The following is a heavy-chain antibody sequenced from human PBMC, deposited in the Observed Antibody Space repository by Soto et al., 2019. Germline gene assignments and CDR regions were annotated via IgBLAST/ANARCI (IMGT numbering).Heavy chain of an antibody. Sequence: QVQVVESGGGLVKPGGSLRLSCAASGFTFSDYYMSWIRQAPGKGLEWVSYISSVGSTIHYSNSVKGRFTISRDNAKNSLDLQMNSLRAEDTDMYYCARVGDGYIHFDYWGQGTLVTVSS. V-gene: IGHV3-11*01. CDR3: ARVGDGYIHFDY. CDR2: ISSVGSTI. J-gene: IGHJ4*02. CDR1: GFTFSDYY. D-gene: IGHD5-12*01.